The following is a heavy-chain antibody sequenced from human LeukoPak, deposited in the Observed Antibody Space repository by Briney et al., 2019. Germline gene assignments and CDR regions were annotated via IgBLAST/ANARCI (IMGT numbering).Heavy chain of an antibody. D-gene: IGHD3-22*01. J-gene: IGHJ4*02. V-gene: IGHV3-23*01. Sequence: GGSLRLSCAASGFTFSSYTMSCVRQAPGKGLEWVSAISGSGGSTYYADSVKGRFTISRDNSKNTLYLQMNSLRAEDKAVYYCAKDYYDSSGYSPYYFDYWGQRTLVTVSS. CDR2: ISGSGGST. CDR1: GFTFSSYT. CDR3: AKDYYDSSGYSPYYFDY.